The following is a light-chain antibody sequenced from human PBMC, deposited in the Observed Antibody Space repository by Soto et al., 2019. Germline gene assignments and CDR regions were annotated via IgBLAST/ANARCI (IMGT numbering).Light chain of an antibody. V-gene: IGKV3-15*01. CDR2: DAS. CDR3: QQYNSVSLA. Sequence: IVMTQSPASLSVSPGERAPLSCRASQSVSSNLAWYQQKPGQAPRLLIYDASTRATGIPARFGGSGSGTEFTLTIRSLQSEDFAVYYCQQYNSVSLAVGGGTNVEI. CDR1: QSVSSN. J-gene: IGKJ4*01.